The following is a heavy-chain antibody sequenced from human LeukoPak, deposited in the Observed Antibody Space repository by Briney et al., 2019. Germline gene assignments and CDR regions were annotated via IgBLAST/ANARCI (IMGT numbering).Heavy chain of an antibody. J-gene: IGHJ3*02. Sequence: GESLKISCKGSGYRSTTYWMGWVRQMPGKGLEWMGIISPGDSDTRYSPSFQGQVTMPADKSITTAYLQWSSLKASDTAIYYCARHNSNSGSHYDAFDIWGQGTVVTVSS. CDR1: GYRSTTYW. V-gene: IGHV5-51*01. CDR3: ARHNSNSGSHYDAFDI. CDR2: ISPGDSDT. D-gene: IGHD1-26*01.